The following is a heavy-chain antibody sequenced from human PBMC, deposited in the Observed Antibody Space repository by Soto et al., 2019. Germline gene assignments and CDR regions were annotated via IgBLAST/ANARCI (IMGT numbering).Heavy chain of an antibody. D-gene: IGHD1-7*01. CDR3: ARGARNYYYFDY. CDR1: GFTFSNYW. CDR2: IKLDGSIT. V-gene: IGHV3-74*01. Sequence: DVQVVESGGRLVQPGGSLRLSCAASGFTFSNYWLHWVRQTPGKGLVWVSRIKLDGSITNYADSVKGRVTLSRDNAKNTVYLQMDSLRADDTAVYYCARGARNYYYFDYWGQGTLVTVSS. J-gene: IGHJ4*02.